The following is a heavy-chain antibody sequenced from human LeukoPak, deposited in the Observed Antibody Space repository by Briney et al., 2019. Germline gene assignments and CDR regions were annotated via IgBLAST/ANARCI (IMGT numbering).Heavy chain of an antibody. CDR1: GFTFNDYA. Sequence: GGSLRLSCVTSGFTFNDYAMGWVRQAPGKGLEWVSAIVGSGDKTYYADSVKGRFTISRDNSRNTLYLQMNSLRPEDTAVYYCAKQGRRGYSYAKSYYFDYWGQGTLVTVSS. V-gene: IGHV3-23*01. CDR2: IVGSGDKT. J-gene: IGHJ4*02. CDR3: AKQGRRGYSYAKSYYFDY. D-gene: IGHD5-18*01.